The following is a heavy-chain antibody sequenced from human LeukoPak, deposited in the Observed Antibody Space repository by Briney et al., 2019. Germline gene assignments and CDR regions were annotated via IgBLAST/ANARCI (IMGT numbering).Heavy chain of an antibody. V-gene: IGHV3-7*01. Sequence: GGSLRLSCAASGFTLSYYWMSWVRQAPGKGLEWVANIQEDGSNRYYVGSVKGRFTISRDNAKNSVYLQMNSLRAEDTAVYYCAREARGTRAAFDIWGQGTMVTIS. D-gene: IGHD1-1*01. J-gene: IGHJ3*02. CDR3: AREARGTRAAFDI. CDR1: GFTLSYYW. CDR2: IQEDGSNR.